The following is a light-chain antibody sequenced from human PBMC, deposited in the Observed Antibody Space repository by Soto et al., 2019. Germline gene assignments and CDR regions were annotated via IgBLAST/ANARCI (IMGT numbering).Light chain of an antibody. Sequence: DIQMTQSPSSLSASVGDRITITCRASQDISIFLGWYQQKPGKAPKRLIYGASTLQSEVPSRFSGSGSGTEFTLTISSLQPEDFETYYCQQHIILPPTFGQGTKVDIK. CDR1: QDISIF. V-gene: IGKV1-17*01. J-gene: IGKJ1*01. CDR2: GAS. CDR3: QQHIILPPT.